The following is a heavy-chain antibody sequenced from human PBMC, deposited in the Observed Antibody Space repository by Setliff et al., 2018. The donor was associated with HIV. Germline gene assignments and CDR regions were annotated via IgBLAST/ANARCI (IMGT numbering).Heavy chain of an antibody. Sequence: PGESLTLSCAASGFTFRDHSMDWVRQAPGKGLEWAGRSRNKANRYTTEYAASVKGRFTISRDDSKTSLYLQMNSLKTEDTAVYYCAREAYCSSTTCYKGGGRHFDYWGLGTLVTVSS. J-gene: IGHJ4*02. V-gene: IGHV3-72*01. D-gene: IGHD2-2*02. CDR3: AREAYCSSTTCYKGGGRHFDY. CDR2: SRNKANRYTT. CDR1: GFTFRDHS.